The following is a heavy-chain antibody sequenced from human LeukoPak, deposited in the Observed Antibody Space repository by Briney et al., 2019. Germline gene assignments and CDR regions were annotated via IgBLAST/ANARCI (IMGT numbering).Heavy chain of an antibody. D-gene: IGHD3-22*01. CDR2: ISYSGST. CDR1: GGFISSSY. Sequence: SETLSLTCTVSGGFISSSYWSWIRQPPGKGLEWIGYISYSGSTNYNPSLKSRVTISVDTSKNRFSLKLSSVTAADTAVYYCARWGSYYYDSSGYYFDYWGQGTLVTVSS. CDR3: ARWGSYYYDSSGYYFDY. V-gene: IGHV4-59*08. J-gene: IGHJ4*02.